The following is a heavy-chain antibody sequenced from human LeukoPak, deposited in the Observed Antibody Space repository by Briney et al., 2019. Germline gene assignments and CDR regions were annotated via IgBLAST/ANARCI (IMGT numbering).Heavy chain of an antibody. CDR3: TRDPPTYYYDSSGYYRDAFDI. J-gene: IGHJ3*02. D-gene: IGHD3-22*01. CDR1: GCTFSSYA. V-gene: IGHV3-23*01. CDR2: ISGSGGST. Sequence: GGSLRLSCAASGCTFSSYAMSWVRQAPGKGLEWVSAISGSGGSTYYADSVKGRFTISRDNSKNTLYLQMNSLKTEDTAVYYCTRDPPTYYYDSSGYYRDAFDIWGQGTMVTVSS.